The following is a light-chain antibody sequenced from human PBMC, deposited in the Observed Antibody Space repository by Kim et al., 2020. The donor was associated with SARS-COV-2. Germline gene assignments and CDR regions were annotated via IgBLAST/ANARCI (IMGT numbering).Light chain of an antibody. J-gene: IGKJ4*01. Sequence: APGERATLSGRASQSVSSYLAWYQQKPGQAPRLLIYEASNRATGIPARFSVSGSGTDFTLTISSLEPEDFAVYYCQQRSNWPPLTFGGGTKVDIK. V-gene: IGKV3-11*01. CDR1: QSVSSY. CDR3: QQRSNWPPLT. CDR2: EAS.